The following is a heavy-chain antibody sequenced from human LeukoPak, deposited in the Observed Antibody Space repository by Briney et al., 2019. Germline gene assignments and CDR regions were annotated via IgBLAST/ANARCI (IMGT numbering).Heavy chain of an antibody. J-gene: IGHJ6*03. CDR1: GGSISSYY. D-gene: IGHD4-11*01. CDR2: IYYSGST. Sequence: SETLSLTCTVSGGSISSYYWSWIRQPPGKGLEWIGYIYYSGSTNYNPSLKSRVTISVDTSKNQFSLKLSSVTAADTAVYYCARSVRVTIYYYYYMDVWGKGTTVTVSS. CDR3: ARSVRVTIYYYYYMDV. V-gene: IGHV4-59*08.